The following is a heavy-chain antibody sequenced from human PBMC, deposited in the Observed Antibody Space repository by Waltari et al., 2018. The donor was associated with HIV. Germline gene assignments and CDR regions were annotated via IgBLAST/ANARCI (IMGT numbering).Heavy chain of an antibody. CDR3: TRYKWPGRGYYYGLDV. Sequence: QVQLHPWGAGLLKPSETLSLTCAVYADSLNAYNWNWIRQSPGKGLECIGDINHRGYTHYHPSLTGRVSMSVDTSKNQVSLRLTSVTAADTAVYYCTRYKWPGRGYYYGLDVWGQGTTVVVA. CDR1: ADSLNAYN. CDR2: INHRGYT. J-gene: IGHJ6*02. V-gene: IGHV4-34*01. D-gene: IGHD1-1*01.